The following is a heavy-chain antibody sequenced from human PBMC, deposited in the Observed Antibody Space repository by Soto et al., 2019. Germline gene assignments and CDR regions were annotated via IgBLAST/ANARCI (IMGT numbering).Heavy chain of an antibody. Sequence: GGSLRLSCAASGFTFSSYGMHWVRQAPGKGLEWVAVIWYDGSNKYYADSVKGRFTISRDNSKNTLYLQMNSLRAEDTAVYYCARDPGGMDAVGAFDIWGQGTMVTVSS. CDR2: IWYDGSNK. CDR1: GFTFSSYG. V-gene: IGHV3-33*08. J-gene: IGHJ3*02. D-gene: IGHD2-15*01. CDR3: ARDPGGMDAVGAFDI.